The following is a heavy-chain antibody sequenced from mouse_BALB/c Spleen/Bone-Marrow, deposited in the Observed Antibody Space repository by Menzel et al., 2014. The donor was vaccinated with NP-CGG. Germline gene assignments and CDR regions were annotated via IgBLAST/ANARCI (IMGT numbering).Heavy chain of an antibody. CDR2: ISNGGGST. CDR3: ARHLYGNYGAMDY. J-gene: IGHJ4*01. V-gene: IGHV5-12*02. D-gene: IGHD2-1*01. CDR1: GFTFSDYY. Sequence: EVKLVESGGGLVQPGGSLKLSCATSGFTFSDYYMYWVRQTPEKRLEWVAYISNGGGSTYYPDTVKGRFTISRDNAKNTLYLQMSRLKSEDTAMYYCARHLYGNYGAMDYWGQETSVTVSS.